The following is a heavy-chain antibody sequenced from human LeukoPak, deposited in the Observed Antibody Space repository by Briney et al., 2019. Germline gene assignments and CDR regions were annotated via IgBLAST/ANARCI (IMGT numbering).Heavy chain of an antibody. J-gene: IGHJ6*02. CDR2: IITASTVK. Sequence: GGSLRLSCTASGFTFSAFYMSWIRQTPGKGLEWVSYIITASTVKSYAYSVRGRFTVSRYKAQTSLQLGMNKLRVEDTDKYSCVRGRGMTMPIWGQGTTVTVSS. CDR1: GFTFSAFY. D-gene: IGHD3-10*01. V-gene: IGHV3-11*01. CDR3: VRGRGMTMPI.